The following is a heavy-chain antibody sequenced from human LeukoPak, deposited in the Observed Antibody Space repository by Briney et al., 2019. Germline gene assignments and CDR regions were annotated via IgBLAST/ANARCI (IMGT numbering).Heavy chain of an antibody. J-gene: IGHJ6*03. CDR1: GGSISSHS. D-gene: IGHD5-24*01. CDR2: TYYSGST. V-gene: IGHV4-59*11. CDR3: ARRGYNGRYYYYYMDV. Sequence: PSETLSLTCTLSGGSISSHSWSWIRQPPGKVLEWDGYTYYSGSTNYNPSLKSRVTISVDTSKNQFSLKLSSVTTADTAVYYCARRGYNGRYYYYYMDVWGKGTTVTVSS.